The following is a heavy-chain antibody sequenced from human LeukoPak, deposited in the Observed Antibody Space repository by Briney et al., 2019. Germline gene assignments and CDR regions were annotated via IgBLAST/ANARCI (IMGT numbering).Heavy chain of an antibody. CDR2: ISPYNGNT. Sequence: ASVKVSCKTSGYTFTNYGISWVRQAPGQGLEWMGWISPYNGNTIYAQKLQGRVTVTTDTSTRTAYMELRSLRSDDTAVYYCTRTVLDCKNGVCYDYWGQGGLVTVSS. J-gene: IGHJ4*02. V-gene: IGHV1-18*01. D-gene: IGHD2-8*01. CDR1: GYTFTNYG. CDR3: TRTVLDCKNGVCYDY.